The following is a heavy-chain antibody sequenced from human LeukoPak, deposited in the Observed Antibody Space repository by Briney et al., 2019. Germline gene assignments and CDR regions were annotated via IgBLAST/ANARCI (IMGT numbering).Heavy chain of an antibody. V-gene: IGHV1-69*01. CDR1: GGTFSNNG. CDR2: IIPLFTTT. Sequence: SVKVSCKASGGTFSNNGISWVRQAPGQGLEWMGGIIPLFTTTNYAQKFQGRVTITADESTTTAYMELSSLRSEDTAVYYCARAPYYDILTGFSSSYDHWGQGTLVTVSS. J-gene: IGHJ4*02. D-gene: IGHD3-9*01. CDR3: ARAPYYDILTGFSSSYDH.